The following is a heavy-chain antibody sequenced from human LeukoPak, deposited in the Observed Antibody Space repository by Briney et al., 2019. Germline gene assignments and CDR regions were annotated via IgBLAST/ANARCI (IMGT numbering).Heavy chain of an antibody. CDR3: ADGIGFDY. J-gene: IGHJ4*02. CDR2: ISHDGTNK. V-gene: IGHV3-30*01. CDR1: GFTFSSYA. Sequence: GGSLRLSCAASGFTFSSYAMHWVRQAPGKGLEWVAVISHDGTNKYYADSVKGRFTISRDTSQNTLYLQMNSLRGEDTAVYYCADGIGFDYWGQGTLVTVSS. D-gene: IGHD1-14*01.